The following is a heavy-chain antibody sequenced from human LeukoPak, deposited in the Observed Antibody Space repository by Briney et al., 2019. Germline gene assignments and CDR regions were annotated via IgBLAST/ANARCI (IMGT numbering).Heavy chain of an antibody. J-gene: IGHJ4*02. CDR3: ARTYCSSTSCYTSDY. CDR1: GGSISSGDYY. CDR2: IYYSGST. Sequence: PSETLSLTCTVSGGSISSGDYYWSWIRQPPGKGLEWIGYIYYSGSTYYNPSLKSRVTISVDTSKNQFSLKLSSVTAADTAVYYCARTYCSSTSCYTSDYWGQGTLVTVSS. D-gene: IGHD2-2*02. V-gene: IGHV4-30-4*08.